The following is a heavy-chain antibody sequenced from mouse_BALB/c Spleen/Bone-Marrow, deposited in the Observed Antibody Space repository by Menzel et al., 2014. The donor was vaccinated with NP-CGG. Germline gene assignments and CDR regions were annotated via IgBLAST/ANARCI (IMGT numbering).Heavy chain of an antibody. CDR3: ARLDQRYEGY. J-gene: IGHJ2*01. CDR2: INLYNDGT. D-gene: IGHD2-10*02. Sequence: VHVKQSGPELVKPGASVKMSCKASGYTFTSYFMHWVKQKPGQGLEWIGYINLYNDGTKYNEKFKGKATLTSDKSSSTAYMELSSLTSEDSAVYYCARLDQRYEGYWGQGTTLTVSS. CDR1: GYTFTSYF. V-gene: IGHV1-14*01.